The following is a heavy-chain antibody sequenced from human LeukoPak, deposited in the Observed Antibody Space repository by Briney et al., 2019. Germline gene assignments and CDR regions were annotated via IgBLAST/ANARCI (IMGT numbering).Heavy chain of an antibody. D-gene: IGHD3-22*01. CDR1: GLSIRSSSFY. CDR2: FYYSGCT. CDR3: ARDSGYYDSSGYKNYFDY. Sequence: ADTLSLPHSVSGLSIRSSSFYLGWTRPPPGTGLEWIGRFYYSGCTYYNPSLKSRVTISVATSKNQFSLKLSSVTAADTAVYYCARDSGYYDSSGYKNYFDYWGQGTLVTVSS. V-gene: IGHV4-39*07. J-gene: IGHJ4*02.